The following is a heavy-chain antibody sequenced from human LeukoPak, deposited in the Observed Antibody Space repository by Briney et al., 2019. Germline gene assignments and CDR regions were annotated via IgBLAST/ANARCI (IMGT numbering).Heavy chain of an antibody. J-gene: IGHJ3*02. D-gene: IGHD1-26*01. V-gene: IGHV3-48*04. CDR3: ARPPQWELLTGAFDI. Sequence: GGSLRLSCAASGFTFSSYSMNWVRQAPGKGLEWVSYISSSSSTIYYADSVKGRFTISRDNAKNSLYLQMNSLRAEDTAVYFCARPPQWELLTGAFDIWGQGTMVTVSS. CDR2: ISSSSSTI. CDR1: GFTFSSYS.